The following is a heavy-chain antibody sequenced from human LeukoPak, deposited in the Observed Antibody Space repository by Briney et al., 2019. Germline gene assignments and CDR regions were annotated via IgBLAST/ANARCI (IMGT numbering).Heavy chain of an antibody. CDR3: ARVRGYSGYGEIDY. CDR1: GGSISNSSYY. CDR2: IYYSGST. Sequence: PSETLSLTCTVSGGSISNSSYYWAWIRQPPGKELEWIGSIYYSGSTYYNPSLKSRVTISIDTSKNQFSLKLSSVTAADTAVYYCARVRGYSGYGEIDYWGQGTLVTVSS. V-gene: IGHV4-39*07. J-gene: IGHJ4*02. D-gene: IGHD5-12*01.